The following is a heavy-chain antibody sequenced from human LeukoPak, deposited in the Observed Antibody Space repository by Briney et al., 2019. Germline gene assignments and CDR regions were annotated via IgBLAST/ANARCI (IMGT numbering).Heavy chain of an antibody. J-gene: IGHJ4*02. V-gene: IGHV3-74*01. CDR1: GFTFSSYW. D-gene: IGHD2-2*01. CDR2: INSDGSST. CDR3: ARVWTAVVPAAMPIYYFDY. Sequence: PGGSLRLSCAASGFTFSSYWMHWVRQAPGKGLVWVSRINSDGSSTSYADSVKGRFTISRDNAKNTLYLQMNSLRAEDTAVYYCARVWTAVVPAAMPIYYFDYWGQGTLVTVSS.